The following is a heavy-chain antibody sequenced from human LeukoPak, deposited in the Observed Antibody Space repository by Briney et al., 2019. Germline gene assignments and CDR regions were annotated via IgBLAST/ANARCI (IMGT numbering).Heavy chain of an antibody. V-gene: IGHV3-64D*06. CDR1: GFTFSSYA. J-gene: IGHJ4*02. Sequence: GGSLRLSCSASGFTFSSYAMHWVRQAPGKGLKYVSAISSNGGSTYYADSVKGRFTISRDNSKNTLYLQMSSLRAEDTAVYYCVTLIAVAGWPIDYWGQGTLVTVSS. D-gene: IGHD6-19*01. CDR2: ISSNGGST. CDR3: VTLIAVAGWPIDY.